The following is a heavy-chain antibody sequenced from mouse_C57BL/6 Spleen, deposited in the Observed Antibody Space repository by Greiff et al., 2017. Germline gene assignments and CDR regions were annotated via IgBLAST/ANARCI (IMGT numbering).Heavy chain of an antibody. CDR2: IDPETGGT. Sequence: QVQLKESGAELVRPGASVTLSCKASGYTFTDYEMHWVKQTPVHGLEWIGAIDPETGGTAYNQKFKGKAILTADKSSSTAYMELRSLTSEDSAVYYCTKRTLTYGFYFDYWGQGTTLTVSS. J-gene: IGHJ2*01. V-gene: IGHV1-15*01. CDR3: TKRTLTYGFYFDY. CDR1: GYTFTDYE. D-gene: IGHD1-1*01.